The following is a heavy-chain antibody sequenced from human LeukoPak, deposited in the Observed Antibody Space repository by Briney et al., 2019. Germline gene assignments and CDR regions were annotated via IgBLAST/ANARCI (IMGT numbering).Heavy chain of an antibody. CDR3: ARGLAAAGTGRAFDI. D-gene: IGHD6-13*01. Sequence: ASVKVSCKASGGTFSSYAISWVRQAPGQGLEWMGGIIPIFGTANYAQKFQGRVTITTDESTSTAYMELSSLRSEDTAVYYCARGLAAAGTGRAFDIWGQGTMVTVSS. V-gene: IGHV1-69*05. J-gene: IGHJ3*02. CDR1: GGTFSSYA. CDR2: IIPIFGTA.